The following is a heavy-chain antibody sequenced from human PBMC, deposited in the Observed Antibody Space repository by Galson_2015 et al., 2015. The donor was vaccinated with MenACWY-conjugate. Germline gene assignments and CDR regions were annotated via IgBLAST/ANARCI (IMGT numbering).Heavy chain of an antibody. CDR3: AGGDYYDPAGGY. CDR1: GYSFTSYW. V-gene: IGHV5-10-1*01. CDR2: IDPSDSYT. D-gene: IGHD3-22*01. Sequence: QSGAEVKKPGESLRISCKGSGYSFTSYWISWVRQLPGKGLEWMGRIDPSDSYTNYSPSFQGHVTISADKSISTAYLQWSSLKASDTAMYYCAGGDYYDPAGGYWGQGTLVTVSS. J-gene: IGHJ4*02.